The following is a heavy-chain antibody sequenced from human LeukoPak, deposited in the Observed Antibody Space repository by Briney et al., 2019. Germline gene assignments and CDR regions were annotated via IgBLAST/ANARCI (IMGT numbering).Heavy chain of an antibody. CDR1: GGSINKDVHY. D-gene: IGHD5-12*01. Sequence: KPSETLSLTCTVSGGSINKDVHYWVWIRQSPGKGLEWVASLFYSGSAYYNPSLKSRATIFVDMSKNQFFLNLDSVTAADTAVYYCARLGGPARENLAGIHPSVRYDEDVWGQGTTVIVSS. V-gene: IGHV4-39*01. J-gene: IGHJ6*02. CDR3: ARLGGPARENLAGIHPSVRYDEDV. CDR2: LFYSGSA.